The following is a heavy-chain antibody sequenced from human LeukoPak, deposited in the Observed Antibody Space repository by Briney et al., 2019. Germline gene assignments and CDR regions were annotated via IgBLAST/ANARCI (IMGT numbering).Heavy chain of an antibody. CDR1: GYSLSSCYY. CDR2: IYHSGST. D-gene: IGHD6-6*01. Sequence: KPSQTLSLTCTVSGYSLSSCYYWGWIRQPPGKGLEWIGSIYHSGSTNYTPSLTSRVTISADTSKNQFTLKLSPVTAADTAVYYGAREYSSSSHYYYYMDVWGKGTTVTVSS. J-gene: IGHJ6*03. V-gene: IGHV4-38-2*02. CDR3: AREYSSSSHYYYYMDV.